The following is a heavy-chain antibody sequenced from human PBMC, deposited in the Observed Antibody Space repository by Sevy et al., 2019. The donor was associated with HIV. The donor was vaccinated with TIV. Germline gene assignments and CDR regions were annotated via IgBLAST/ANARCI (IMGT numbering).Heavy chain of an antibody. J-gene: IGHJ5*02. CDR2: ISGTGSTI. D-gene: IGHD4-17*01. Sequence: GGSLRLSCAASGFTFSSSIINWVRQAPGKGLEWVSSISGTGSTIYYADSVKGRLTISRNNAKNSLYLQMHSLRDEDTAVYYCARSDYGDYVGWFDPWGQGTLVTVSS. V-gene: IGHV3-48*02. CDR3: ARSDYGDYVGWFDP. CDR1: GFTFSSSI.